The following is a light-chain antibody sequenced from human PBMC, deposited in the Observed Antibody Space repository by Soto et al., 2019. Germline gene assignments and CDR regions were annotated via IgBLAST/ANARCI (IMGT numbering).Light chain of an antibody. CDR2: WAS. J-gene: IGKJ4*01. Sequence: DIVMTQSPDSLAVSLGERATINCKSSQSVLSSSNNRNYLAWYQQKPGQPPRLLIYWASTRESGVPDRFSGSGSGTDFTLTIGSLQAEDVAAYYCQQYYSTPLTFGGGTKVWIK. CDR1: QSVLSSSNNRNY. CDR3: QQYYSTPLT. V-gene: IGKV4-1*01.